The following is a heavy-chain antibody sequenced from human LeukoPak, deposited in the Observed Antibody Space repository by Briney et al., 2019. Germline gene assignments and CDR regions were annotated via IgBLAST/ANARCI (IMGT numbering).Heavy chain of an antibody. Sequence: GGSLRLSCAASGFTFSSYSMNWVRQAPGKGLEWVSSISSSSSYIYYADSVKGRFTISRDNAKNSLYLQVNSLRAEDTAVYYCARDTLTFPGPNDYWGQGTLVTVSS. J-gene: IGHJ4*02. D-gene: IGHD3-10*01. CDR2: ISSSSSYI. CDR3: ARDTLTFPGPNDY. CDR1: GFTFSSYS. V-gene: IGHV3-21*01.